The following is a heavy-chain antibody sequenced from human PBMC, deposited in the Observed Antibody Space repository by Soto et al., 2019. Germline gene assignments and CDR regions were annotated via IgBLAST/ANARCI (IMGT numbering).Heavy chain of an antibody. D-gene: IGHD3-3*01. CDR2: IYYSGST. J-gene: IGHJ6*02. V-gene: IGHV4-39*01. Sequence: PSETLSLTCTVSGGSISSSSYCWGWIRQPPGKGLEWIGSIYYSGSTYYNPSLKSRVTISVDTSKNQFSLKLSSVTAADTAVYYCARQGHYDFWSGYYTSYGMDVWGQGTTVTVSS. CDR1: GGSISSSSYC. CDR3: ARQGHYDFWSGYYTSYGMDV.